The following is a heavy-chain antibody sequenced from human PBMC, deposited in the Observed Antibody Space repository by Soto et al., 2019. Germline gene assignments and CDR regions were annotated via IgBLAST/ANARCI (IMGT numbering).Heavy chain of an antibody. V-gene: IGHV4-31*03. CDR3: ARWPIRFPVRGVIIRDDAFDI. D-gene: IGHD3-10*01. Sequence: PSETLSLTCTVSGGSISSGGYYWSWIRQHPGTGLEWVGEITRSGSTNYNPSLKSRVTISVDTSKNQFSLKLSSVTAADTAVYYCARWPIRFPVRGVIIRDDAFDIWGQGTMVTVSS. J-gene: IGHJ3*02. CDR1: GGSISSGGYY. CDR2: ITRSGST.